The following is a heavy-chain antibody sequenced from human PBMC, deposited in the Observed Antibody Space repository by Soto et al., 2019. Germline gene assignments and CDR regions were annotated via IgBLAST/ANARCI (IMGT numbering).Heavy chain of an antibody. CDR1: GFTFSTYG. Sequence: QVLLVESGGGVVQPGRSLRLSCAASGFTFSTYGMHWVRQAPGKGLEWVANISYDGRNKFYADSVKGRFTISRDNSKNTLYLEVNSLRAEDTAVYYCAKPLSTTGLGAFDHWGQGTLVSVSS. CDR2: ISYDGRNK. J-gene: IGHJ4*02. D-gene: IGHD3-16*01. V-gene: IGHV3-30*18. CDR3: AKPLSTTGLGAFDH.